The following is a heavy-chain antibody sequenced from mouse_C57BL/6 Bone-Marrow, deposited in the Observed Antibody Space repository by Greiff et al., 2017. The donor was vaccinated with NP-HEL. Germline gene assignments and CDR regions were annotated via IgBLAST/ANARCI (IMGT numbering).Heavy chain of an antibody. Sequence: VQLQQSGAELVKPGASVKLSCKASGYTFTSYWMQWVKQRPGQGLEWIGEIDPSDSYTNYNQKFKGKATLTVDTSSSTAYMQLSSLTSEDSAVYYCARRYYGSSSLYYAMDYWGQGTSVTVSS. J-gene: IGHJ4*01. D-gene: IGHD1-1*01. CDR2: IDPSDSYT. V-gene: IGHV1-50*01. CDR1: GYTFTSYW. CDR3: ARRYYGSSSLYYAMDY.